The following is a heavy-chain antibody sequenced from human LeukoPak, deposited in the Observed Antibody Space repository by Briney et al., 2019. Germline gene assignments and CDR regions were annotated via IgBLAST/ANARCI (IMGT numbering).Heavy chain of an antibody. CDR2: IYYSGST. V-gene: IGHV4-39*01. CDR3: ARQGLYYDILTGYYG. Sequence: KASETLSLTCTVSGGSISSSSYYWGWIRQPPGKGLEWIGSIYYSGSTYYNPSLKSRVTISVDTSKNQFSLKLSSVTAADTAVYYCARQGLYYDILTGYYGWGQGTLVTVSS. D-gene: IGHD3-9*01. CDR1: GGSISSSSYY. J-gene: IGHJ4*02.